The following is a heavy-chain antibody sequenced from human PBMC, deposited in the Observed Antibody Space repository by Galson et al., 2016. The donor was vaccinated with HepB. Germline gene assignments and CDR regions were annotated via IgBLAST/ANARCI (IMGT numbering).Heavy chain of an antibody. V-gene: IGHV3-30-3*01. CDR3: ARDRGYYDSSGYYSFYWYFDL. D-gene: IGHD3-22*01. CDR2: ISYGGSNK. J-gene: IGHJ2*01. CDR1: GFTFSSYA. Sequence: SLRLSCAASGFTFSSYAMHWVRQAPGKGLEWVAGISYGGSNKYYADSVKGRFTISRDNSKNTLYLQMNSLRAEDTAVYNCARDRGYYDSSGYYSFYWYFDLWGRGTLVTVSS.